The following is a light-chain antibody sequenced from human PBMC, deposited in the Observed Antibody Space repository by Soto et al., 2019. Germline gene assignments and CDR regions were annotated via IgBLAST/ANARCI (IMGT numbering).Light chain of an antibody. V-gene: IGKV3-15*01. CDR1: QAIGNT. CDR3: QQRSNWPET. CDR2: AAS. J-gene: IGKJ1*01. Sequence: EIVITQSPATLSVSPGERATLSCRASQAIGNTLAWYQQKPGQTPRLLIYAASIRATGVPARFSGSGSGTDFTLTINSLHSEDFAVYYCQQRSNWPETFGQGTKVDIK.